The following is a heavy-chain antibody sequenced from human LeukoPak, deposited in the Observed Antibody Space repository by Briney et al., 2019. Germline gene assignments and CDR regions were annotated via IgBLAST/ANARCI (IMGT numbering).Heavy chain of an antibody. CDR3: ARANDYYGSGSYYTDLSFDC. CDR2: INPSGGST. Sequence: GASVKVSCKASGYTFTSYYMHWVRQAPGQGLEWMGIINPSGGSTSYAQKFQGRVTMTRDTSTSTVYMELSSLRSEDTAVYYCARANDYYGSGSYYTDLSFDCWGQGTLVTVSS. CDR1: GYTFTSYY. D-gene: IGHD3-10*01. J-gene: IGHJ4*02. V-gene: IGHV1-46*01.